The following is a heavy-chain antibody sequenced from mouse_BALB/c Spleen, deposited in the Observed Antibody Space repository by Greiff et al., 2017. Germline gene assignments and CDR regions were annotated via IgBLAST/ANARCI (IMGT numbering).Heavy chain of an antibody. D-gene: IGHD1-1*01. CDR2: IYPGDGDT. Sequence: QVQLQQSGPELVKPGASVKISCKASGYAFSSSWMNWVKQRPGQGLEWIGRIYPGDGDTNYNGKFKGKATLTADKSSCTAYMQLSSLTSVDSAVYFCARGDYGSPFAYWGQGTLVTVSA. V-gene: IGHV1-82*01. CDR3: ARGDYGSPFAY. J-gene: IGHJ3*01. CDR1: GYAFSSSW.